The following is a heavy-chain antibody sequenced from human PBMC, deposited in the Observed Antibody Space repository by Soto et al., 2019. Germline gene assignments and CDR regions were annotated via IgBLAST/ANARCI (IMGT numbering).Heavy chain of an antibody. CDR3: ARELIAARNWFDP. D-gene: IGHD6-6*01. Sequence: GASVKVSCKASGYTFTGYYMHWVRQAPGQGLEWMGWINPNSGGTNYAQKFQGRVTMTRDTSISTAYMELSRLRSDDTAVYYCARELIAARNWFDPWGQGTLVTVSS. CDR2: INPNSGGT. CDR1: GYTFTGYY. V-gene: IGHV1-2*02. J-gene: IGHJ5*02.